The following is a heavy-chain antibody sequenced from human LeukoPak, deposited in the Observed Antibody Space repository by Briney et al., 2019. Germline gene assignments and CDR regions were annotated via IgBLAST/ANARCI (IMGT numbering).Heavy chain of an antibody. Sequence: GGSLRLSCAASGFTFPSYWMGWVRQAPGKGLEWVASIKSGGSDIYYVDSVKGRFTISRDDAKNSLYLEVNNLRAEDTAVYYCARGPPSGYGTTWSDYWGQGTLVTVSS. D-gene: IGHD2/OR15-2a*01. CDR1: GFTFPSYW. J-gene: IGHJ4*02. CDR2: IKSGGSDI. V-gene: IGHV3-7*01. CDR3: ARGPPSGYGTTWSDY.